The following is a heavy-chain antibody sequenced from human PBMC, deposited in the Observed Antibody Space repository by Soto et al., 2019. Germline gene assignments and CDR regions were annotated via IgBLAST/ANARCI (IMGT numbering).Heavy chain of an antibody. CDR1: GGSIRSSNW. CDR2: IYHTENT. V-gene: IGHV4-4*02. Sequence: SETLSLTCAMSGGSIRSSNWWTWVRQPPGKGLEWIGEIYHTENTHYNPSLKSRVTISLHKSKSQFFLQLKSVTAADTAVYYCARGLITGSQYSGGWYYFDSWGQGTQVTVSS. J-gene: IGHJ4*02. D-gene: IGHD1-26*01. CDR3: ARGLITGSQYSGGWYYFDS.